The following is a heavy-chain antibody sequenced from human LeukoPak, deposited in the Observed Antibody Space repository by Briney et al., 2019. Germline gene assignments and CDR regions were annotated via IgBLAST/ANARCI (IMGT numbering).Heavy chain of an antibody. Sequence: SQTLSLTCTVSGGSISTASYYWSWIRQPAGKGLEWIGRIYASGSTNYNPSLESRVTISVDTSKNQFSLKLSSVTAADTAVYYCARTGPYGGIDYWGQGTLVAVSS. V-gene: IGHV4-61*02. D-gene: IGHD4-23*01. CDR2: IYASGST. CDR3: ARTGPYGGIDY. J-gene: IGHJ4*02. CDR1: GGSISTASYY.